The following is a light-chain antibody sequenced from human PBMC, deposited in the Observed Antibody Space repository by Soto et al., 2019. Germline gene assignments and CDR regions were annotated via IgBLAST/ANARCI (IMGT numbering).Light chain of an antibody. Sequence: QSALTQPASVAGSPRQSITISCTGTNTDVGGYDRVSWYQHHPGKAPKMLIFEVFNRPSGISDRFSGSKSGDTASLTISGLQAEDEADYYCISYIPSTTTHWVFGGGTQLTVL. V-gene: IGLV2-14*01. CDR1: NTDVGGYDR. J-gene: IGLJ3*02. CDR2: EVF. CDR3: ISYIPSTTTHWV.